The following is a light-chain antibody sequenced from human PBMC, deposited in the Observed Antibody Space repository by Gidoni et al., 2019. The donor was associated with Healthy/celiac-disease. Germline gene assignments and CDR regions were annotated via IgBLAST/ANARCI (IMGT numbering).Light chain of an antibody. J-gene: IGLJ3*02. V-gene: IGLV3-21*04. CDR2: YDS. CDR1: NIGSKS. CDR3: QVWDSSSDHPL. Sequence: SVLTQPPSVSVAPGKTARITCGGNNIGSKSVYWYQQKTGQAPVLVIYYDSDRPSGIPERFSGSNSGNTATLTISRVEAGDEADYYCQVWDSSSDHPLFGGGTKLTVL.